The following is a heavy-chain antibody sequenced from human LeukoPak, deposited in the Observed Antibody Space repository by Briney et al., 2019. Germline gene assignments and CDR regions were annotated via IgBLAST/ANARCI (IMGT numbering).Heavy chain of an antibody. V-gene: IGHV1-18*01. J-gene: IGHJ4*02. CDR1: GYTFTSYG. CDR3: ARMYSSSPVVHFDY. Sequence: ASVKVSCKASGYTFTSYGISWVRQAPGQGLEWMGWISAYNGNTNYAQKLQGRVTMTTDTSTSTAYMELRSLRSDDTAVYYCARMYSSSPVVHFDYWGQGTLVTVSS. CDR2: ISAYNGNT. D-gene: IGHD6-13*01.